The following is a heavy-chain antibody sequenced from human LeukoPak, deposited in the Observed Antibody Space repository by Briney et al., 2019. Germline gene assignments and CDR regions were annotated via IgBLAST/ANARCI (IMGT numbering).Heavy chain of an antibody. J-gene: IGHJ4*02. V-gene: IGHV3-30*02. CDR2: IRYDGSNK. CDR1: GFTFSSYG. D-gene: IGHD6-6*01. CDR3: AKDQYSSSYYFDY. Sequence: GGSLRLSCAASGFTFSSYGMHWVRQAPGKGLEWEAFIRYDGSNKYYADSVKVRVTISRDNSKNSLYLQMNSLRAEDTAVYYCAKDQYSSSYYFDYWGQGTLVTVSS.